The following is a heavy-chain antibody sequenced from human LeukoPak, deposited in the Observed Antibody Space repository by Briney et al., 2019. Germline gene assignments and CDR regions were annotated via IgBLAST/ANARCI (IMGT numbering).Heavy chain of an antibody. D-gene: IGHD3-10*01. CDR3: ASVPPPQKVRGSPTVS. J-gene: IGHJ4*02. CDR2: INPNSGGT. Sequence: ASVEVSCKASGYTFTGYYMHWVRQAPGQGVEWMGWINPNSGGTNYAQKFQGRVTMTRDTSISTAYMELSRLRSDDTAVYYCASVPPPQKVRGSPTVSWGQGTLVTVSS. V-gene: IGHV1-2*02. CDR1: GYTFTGYY.